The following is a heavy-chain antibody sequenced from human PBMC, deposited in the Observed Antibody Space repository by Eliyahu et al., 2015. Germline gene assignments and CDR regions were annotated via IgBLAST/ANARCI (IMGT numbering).Heavy chain of an antibody. CDR2: XYSTGTT. CDR1: GGPVNNYX. V-gene: IGHV4-59*02. Sequence: QVQLQESGPGLVKPSETLSLTCNVXGGPVNNYXWNXIRQPPGKGLEXMGYXYSTGTTSYNPSLNSRVTISIDTSKNQFSLKLNSVTAADTAVYYCARGXPFGYWGQGTLVTVSS. CDR3: ARGXPFGY. J-gene: IGHJ4*02.